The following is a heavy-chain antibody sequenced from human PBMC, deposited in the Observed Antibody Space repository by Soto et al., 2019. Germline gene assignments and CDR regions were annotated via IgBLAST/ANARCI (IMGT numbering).Heavy chain of an antibody. Sequence: TLSLTCTVSGGSISSGGYYWSWIRQHPGKGLEWIGYIYYSGSTYYNPSLKSRVTISVDTSKNQFSLKLSSVTAADTAVYYCARDRDYYDSSGYYREGLFDYWGQGTLVTVSS. V-gene: IGHV4-31*03. CDR2: IYYSGST. CDR3: ARDRDYYDSSGYYREGLFDY. CDR1: GGSISSGGYY. J-gene: IGHJ4*02. D-gene: IGHD3-22*01.